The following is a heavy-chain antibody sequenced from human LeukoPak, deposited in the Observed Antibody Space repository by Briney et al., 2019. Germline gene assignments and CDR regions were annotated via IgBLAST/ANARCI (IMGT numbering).Heavy chain of an antibody. CDR1: GYTFTSYG. V-gene: IGHV1-18*01. CDR3: ARGPWGVYYDSSGYYV. D-gene: IGHD3-22*01. Sequence: EASVKVSCKASGYTFTSYGISWVRQAPGQGLEWMGWISAYNGNTNYAQKLQGRVTMTTDTSTSTAYMELRSLRSDDTAVYYCARGPWGVYYDSSGYYVWGQGTLVTVSS. J-gene: IGHJ4*02. CDR2: ISAYNGNT.